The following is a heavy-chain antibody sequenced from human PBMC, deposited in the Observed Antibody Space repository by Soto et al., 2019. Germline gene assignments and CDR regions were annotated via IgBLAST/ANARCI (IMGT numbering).Heavy chain of an antibody. D-gene: IGHD2-2*01. CDR2: IYYSGST. CDR3: ARLGEYYQSLDP. J-gene: IGHJ5*02. Sequence: SETLSLTCSVSGDSISNSRFYWAWIRQPPGKGLEWIGYIYYSGSTSYNPSLKSRVTISLETSKSQFSLRLSSVTASDTAVYYCARLGEYYQSLDPWGQGTLVTVSS. CDR1: GDSISNSRFY. V-gene: IGHV4-61*05.